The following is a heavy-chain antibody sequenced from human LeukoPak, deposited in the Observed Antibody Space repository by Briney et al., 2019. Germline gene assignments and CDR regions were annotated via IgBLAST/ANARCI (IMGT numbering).Heavy chain of an antibody. CDR2: IYYSGST. D-gene: IGHD6-13*01. CDR1: GGSISSSSYY. J-gene: IGHJ1*01. V-gene: IGHV4-39*01. Sequence: SETLSLTCTVSGGSISSSSYYWSWIRQPPGKGLEWLGSIYYSGSTYYNPSLKSRVTISVDTSKNQFSLKLSSVTAADTAVYYCARRDGYSSSWYLEYFQHWGQGTLVTVSS. CDR3: ARRDGYSSSWYLEYFQH.